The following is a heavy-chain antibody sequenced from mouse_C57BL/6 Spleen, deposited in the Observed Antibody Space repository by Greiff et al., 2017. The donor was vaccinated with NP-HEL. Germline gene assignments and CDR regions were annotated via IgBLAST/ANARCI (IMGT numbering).Heavy chain of an antibody. Sequence: VQLQQSGPELVKPGASVKISCKASGYSFTDYNMNWVKQSNGKSLEWIGVINPNYGTTSYNQKFKGKATLTVDQSSSTAYMQLNILTSEYSAVYYCARRGGGYSDSLYYAMDYWGQGTSVTVSS. CDR2: INPNYGTT. D-gene: IGHD2-3*01. J-gene: IGHJ4*01. CDR1: GYSFTDYN. V-gene: IGHV1-39*01. CDR3: ARRGGGYSDSLYYAMDY.